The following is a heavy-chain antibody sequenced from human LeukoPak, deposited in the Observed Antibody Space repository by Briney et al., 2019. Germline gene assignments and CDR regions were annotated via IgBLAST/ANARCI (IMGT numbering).Heavy chain of an antibody. CDR1: GFTFSSYS. D-gene: IGHD3-10*01. V-gene: IGHV3-21*01. Sequence: GGSLRLSCAASGFTFSSYSMNWVRQAPGKGLEWVSSISGSSSYIYYADSVKGRFTISRDNAKNSLYLQMNSLRAEDTAVYYCARSRHYYGSGSYYYYGMDVWGKGTTVTVSS. CDR2: ISGSSSYI. J-gene: IGHJ6*04. CDR3: ARSRHYYGSGSYYYYGMDV.